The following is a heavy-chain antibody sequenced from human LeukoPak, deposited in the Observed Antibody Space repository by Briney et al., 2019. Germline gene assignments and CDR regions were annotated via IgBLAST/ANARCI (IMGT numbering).Heavy chain of an antibody. D-gene: IGHD7-27*01. Sequence: SETLSLTCAVSGGSISSSNYYWGWIRQPPGQGLEWIGSIYYSGNTYYNPSLKSRVTISVDTSKNQFSLKLSSVTAADTAVYYCARDKVKGANWGFDYWGQGTLVTVSS. CDR1: GGSISSSNYY. V-gene: IGHV4-39*07. J-gene: IGHJ4*02. CDR2: IYYSGNT. CDR3: ARDKVKGANWGFDY.